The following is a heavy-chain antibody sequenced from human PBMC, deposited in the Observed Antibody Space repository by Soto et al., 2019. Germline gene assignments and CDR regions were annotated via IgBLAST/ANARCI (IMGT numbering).Heavy chain of an antibody. CDR2: ISYDGGNK. D-gene: IGHD3-10*01. V-gene: IGHV3-30-3*01. J-gene: IGHJ4*02. Sequence: QVQLVESGGGVVQPGWSLRLSCAASGFTFSSYAMHWVRQAPGKGLEWVAVISYDGGNKYYADSVKGRFTISRDNSKNTQFLQINSLRADDTAVYYCARPDYGSGSYPDYWGQGTLVTVSS. CDR3: ARPDYGSGSYPDY. CDR1: GFTFSSYA.